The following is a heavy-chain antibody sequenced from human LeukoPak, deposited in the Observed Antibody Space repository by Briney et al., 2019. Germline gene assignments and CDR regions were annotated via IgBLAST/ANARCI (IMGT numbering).Heavy chain of an antibody. CDR2: IYPGDSDT. J-gene: IGHJ5*02. Sequence: GESLKISCKGSRYNFTSYWIGWVRQMPGKGLEWMGIIYPGDSDTRYSPSFQGQVTISADKSISTAYLQWSSLKASDTAMYYCARRFRFFEYSSSSGSNDWYDPWGQGTLVTVSS. CDR1: RYNFTSYW. D-gene: IGHD6-6*01. V-gene: IGHV5-51*01. CDR3: ARRFRFFEYSSSSGSNDWYDP.